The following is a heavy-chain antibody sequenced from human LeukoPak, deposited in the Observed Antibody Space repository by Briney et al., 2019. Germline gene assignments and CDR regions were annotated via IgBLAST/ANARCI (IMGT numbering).Heavy chain of an antibody. D-gene: IGHD1-26*01. Sequence: GGSLRLSCAASGFTFDDYAMYWVRQAPGKGLEWVSGISWNSGSIGYADSVKGRFTISRDNAKNSLYLQMNSLRAEDTAVYYCARDHTLGSYFDYWGQGTLVTVSS. J-gene: IGHJ4*02. CDR1: GFTFDDYA. V-gene: IGHV3-9*01. CDR2: ISWNSGSI. CDR3: ARDHTLGSYFDY.